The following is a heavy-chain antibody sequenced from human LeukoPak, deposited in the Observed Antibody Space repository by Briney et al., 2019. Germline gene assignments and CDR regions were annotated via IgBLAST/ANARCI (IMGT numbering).Heavy chain of an antibody. CDR3: ARDSVSYDFDP. V-gene: IGHV4-30-2*01. Sequence: SETLSLTCTVSGGSISSGGYYWSWIRQPPGKGLEWIGYIYHSGSTYYNPSLKSRVTISVDRSKNQFSLKLSSVTAADTAVYYCARDSVSYDFDPWGQGTLVTVSS. J-gene: IGHJ5*02. CDR1: GGSISSGGYY. CDR2: IYHSGST. D-gene: IGHD3-3*01.